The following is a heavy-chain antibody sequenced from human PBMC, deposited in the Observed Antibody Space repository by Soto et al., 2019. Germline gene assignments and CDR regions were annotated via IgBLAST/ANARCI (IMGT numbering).Heavy chain of an antibody. J-gene: IGHJ6*02. V-gene: IGHV4-38-2*01. CDR2: IYHSGST. CDR1: GYSISSGYY. Sequence: PSETLSLTCAVSGYSISSGYYWGWIRQPPGKGLEWIGSIYHSGSTYYNPSLKSRVTISVDTSKNQFSLKLSSVTAADTAVYYCATSALDYYGSGIYYGMDVWGQGTTVTVSS. CDR3: ATSALDYYGSGIYYGMDV. D-gene: IGHD3-10*01.